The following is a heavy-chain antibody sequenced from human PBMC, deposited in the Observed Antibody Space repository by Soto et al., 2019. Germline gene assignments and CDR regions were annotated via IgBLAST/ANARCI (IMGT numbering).Heavy chain of an antibody. CDR3: ARNPYYYDSSGYYYYFDY. J-gene: IGHJ4*02. CDR2: ISSSSSYI. V-gene: IGHV3-21*01. Sequence: GGSLRLSCAACGFTFSSYSMNWVRQAPGKGLEWVSSISSSSSYIYYADSVKGRFTISRDNAKNSLYLQMNSLRAEDTAVYYCARNPYYYDSSGYYYYFDYWGQGTLVTVSS. D-gene: IGHD3-22*01. CDR1: GFTFSSYS.